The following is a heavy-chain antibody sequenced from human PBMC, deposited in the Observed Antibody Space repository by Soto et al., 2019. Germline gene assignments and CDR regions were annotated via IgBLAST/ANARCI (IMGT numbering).Heavy chain of an antibody. D-gene: IGHD1-26*01. CDR2: ISYDGSNK. J-gene: IGHJ4*02. V-gene: IGHV3-30-3*01. CDR1: GFTFSSYA. Sequence: QVQLVESGGGVVQPGRSLRLSCAASGFTFSSYAMHWVRQAPGKGLEWVAVISYDGSNKYYAYSVKGRFTISRDNSKNTLYLQMNSLRAEDTAVYYCARLIVGATGGGWDFDYWGQGTLVTVSS. CDR3: ARLIVGATGGGWDFDY.